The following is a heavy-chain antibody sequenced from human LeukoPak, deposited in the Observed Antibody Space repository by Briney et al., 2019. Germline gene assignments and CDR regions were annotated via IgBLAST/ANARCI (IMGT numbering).Heavy chain of an antibody. J-gene: IGHJ6*03. CDR1: GGSISSDY. Sequence: PSETLSLTCTVSGGSISSDYWSWIRQPPGKGLGWVGYIYYSGSTNYNPSLKSRVTISVDTSKNQFSLKLSSVTAADTAVYYCARDHQGYCSSTSCPDSDYYYYYMDVWGKGTTVTVSS. CDR3: ARDHQGYCSSTSCPDSDYYYYYMDV. D-gene: IGHD2-2*01. CDR2: IYYSGST. V-gene: IGHV4-59*01.